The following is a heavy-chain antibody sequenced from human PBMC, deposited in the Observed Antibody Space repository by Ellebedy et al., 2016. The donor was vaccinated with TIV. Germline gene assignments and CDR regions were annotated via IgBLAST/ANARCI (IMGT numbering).Heavy chain of an antibody. CDR1: GFTFSSYA. J-gene: IGHJ4*02. CDR2: ISYDGSNK. Sequence: GESLKISCAASGFTFSSYAMHWVRQAPGKGLEWVAVISYDGSNKYYADSVKGRFTISRDNSKNTLYLQMNSLRVEDTAVYYCGRERWGLGDYWGQGTLVTVPS. CDR3: GRERWGLGDY. V-gene: IGHV3-30-3*01. D-gene: IGHD7-27*01.